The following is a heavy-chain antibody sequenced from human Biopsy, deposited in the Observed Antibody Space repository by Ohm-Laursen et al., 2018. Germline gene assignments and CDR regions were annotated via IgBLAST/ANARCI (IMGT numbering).Heavy chain of an antibody. D-gene: IGHD3-9*01. V-gene: IGHV1-69*06. CDR2: NIPILGTG. J-gene: IGHJ1*01. CDR1: EGTFSNYG. Sequence: ASVKVSCKVPEGTFSNYGVNWVRQAPGQGLEWLGGNIPILGTGNYAQKFQDRVTVAADTSTSTATMELRSLRSDDTAVYYYATKLTGYFHHWGQGTLVIVSS. CDR3: ATKLTGYFHH.